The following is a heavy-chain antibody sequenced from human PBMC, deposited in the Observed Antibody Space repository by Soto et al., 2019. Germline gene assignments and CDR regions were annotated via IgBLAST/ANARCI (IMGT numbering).Heavy chain of an antibody. CDR1: GFSFSSYW. CDR3: ARGRWELPPSD. J-gene: IGHJ4*02. V-gene: IGHV3-74*01. D-gene: IGHD1-26*01. CDR2: VSPDGGGT. Sequence: EVQLVESGGGLVQPGGSLRLSCAASGFSFSSYWMLWVRQDPGKGLLWVARVSPDGGGTSYADSVKGRFTILRDNAKNTVYLQMHSLRVEDTAVYFCARGRWELPPSDWGQGTLVTVSS.